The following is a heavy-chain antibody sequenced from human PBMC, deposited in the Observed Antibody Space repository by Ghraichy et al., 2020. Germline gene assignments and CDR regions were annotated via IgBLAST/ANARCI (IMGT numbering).Heavy chain of an antibody. CDR1: GFTFSSYG. D-gene: IGHD3-10*01. Sequence: GGSLRLSCAASGFTFSSYGMHWVRQAPGKGLEWVAFIRYDGSNKYYADSVKGRFTISRDNSKNTLYLQMNSLRAEDMAVYYCAKLNYYGSGTDAFDIWGQGTMVTVSS. CDR3: AKLNYYGSGTDAFDI. J-gene: IGHJ3*02. CDR2: IRYDGSNK. V-gene: IGHV3-30*02.